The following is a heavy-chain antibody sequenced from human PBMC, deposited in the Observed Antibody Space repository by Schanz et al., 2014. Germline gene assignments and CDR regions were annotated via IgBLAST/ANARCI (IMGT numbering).Heavy chain of an antibody. CDR1: GYTFTSYG. Sequence: QVQLVQSGAEVKKPGASVKVSCKASGYTFTSYGIIWVRQAPGQGLEWMGWISAYNGNTKYPQKLQGRVTMTTDTYTSTAYMELRSLRSDDTAVYYCARDAADFYDILTEEDYWGQGTLVTVSA. V-gene: IGHV1-18*01. D-gene: IGHD3-9*01. CDR2: ISAYNGNT. J-gene: IGHJ4*02. CDR3: ARDAADFYDILTEEDY.